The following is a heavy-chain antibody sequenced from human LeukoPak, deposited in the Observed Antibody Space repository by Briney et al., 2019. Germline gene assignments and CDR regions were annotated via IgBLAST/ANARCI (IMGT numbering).Heavy chain of an antibody. CDR2: ISGSGGST. CDR1: KFTFNTYG. J-gene: IGHJ4*02. Sequence: GGSLRLSCATSKFTFNTYGMTWVRQAPGKGLEWVSSISGSGGSTQYAASVQGRFTISRDNSKSTLYLQMNSLRAEDTATYYCAFDYWGQGTLVTVSS. V-gene: IGHV3-23*01. CDR3: AFDY.